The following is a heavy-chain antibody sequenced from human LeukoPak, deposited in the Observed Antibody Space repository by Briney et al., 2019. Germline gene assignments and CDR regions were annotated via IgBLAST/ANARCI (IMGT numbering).Heavy chain of an antibody. V-gene: IGHV3-9*01. Sequence: PGGSLRLSCAASGFTFDDYAMHWVRQAPGKGLEWVSGISWNSGSIGYADSVKGRFTISRDNAKNSLYLQMNSLRAEDTALYYCAKTEDPMRGIAVAGSNWGQGTLVTVSS. CDR1: GFTFDDYA. D-gene: IGHD6-19*01. J-gene: IGHJ4*02. CDR2: ISWNSGSI. CDR3: AKTEDPMRGIAVAGSN.